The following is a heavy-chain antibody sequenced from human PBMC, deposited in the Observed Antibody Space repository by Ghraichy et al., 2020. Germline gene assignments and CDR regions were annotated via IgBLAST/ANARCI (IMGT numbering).Heavy chain of an antibody. J-gene: IGHJ6*02. CDR1: GFTFSSYG. V-gene: IGHV3-33*01. Sequence: GGSLRLSCAASGFTFSSYGMHWVRQAPGKGLEWVAVIWYDGSNKYYADSVKGRFTISRDNSKNTLYLQMNSLRAEDTAVYYCARAPHIAVAGTGGRYYYYYYGMDVWGQGTTVTVSS. D-gene: IGHD6-19*01. CDR2: IWYDGSNK. CDR3: ARAPHIAVAGTGGRYYYYYYGMDV.